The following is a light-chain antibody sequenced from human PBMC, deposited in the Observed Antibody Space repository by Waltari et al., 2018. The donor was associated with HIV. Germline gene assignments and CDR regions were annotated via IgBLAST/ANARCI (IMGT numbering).Light chain of an antibody. V-gene: IGLV2-8*01. Sequence: QSALTQPPSAPGSPGQSVTITCTGTSSDVGAYNYVSWFQQHPGKAPKLMIYDVTKRPSGVPDRFSGSKSGNTASLTVSGLQAEDEADYYCASHAGSKDVFGGGTRLTVL. CDR1: SSDVGAYNY. J-gene: IGLJ2*01. CDR3: ASHAGSKDV. CDR2: DVT.